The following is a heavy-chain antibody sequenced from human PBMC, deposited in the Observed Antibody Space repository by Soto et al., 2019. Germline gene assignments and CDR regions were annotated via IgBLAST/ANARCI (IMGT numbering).Heavy chain of an antibody. CDR1: GFSFSDYT. V-gene: IGHV3-21*01. CDR2: ISIGSSYI. CDR3: ARYVDTSMDGLYHFDP. D-gene: IGHD5-18*01. J-gene: IGHJ5*02. Sequence: GGSLRLSCVASGFSFSDYTMNLVRQAPGRGPEWISSISIGSSYIHYSDSVKGRFTISRHNAKNSLYLQMNSLRPDDTAFYYCARYVDTSMDGLYHFDPWAQGTMVTVSS.